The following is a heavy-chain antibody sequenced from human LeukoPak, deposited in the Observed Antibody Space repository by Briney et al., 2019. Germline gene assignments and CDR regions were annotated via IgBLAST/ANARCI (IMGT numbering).Heavy chain of an antibody. D-gene: IGHD2-2*01. J-gene: IGHJ6*03. V-gene: IGHV4-59*01. CDR1: GGSIIDNY. CDR3: ARVVIYCSSTSCFYMDV. CDR2: IYYSGST. Sequence: PSETLSLTCTVSGGSIIDNYWSWIRQPPGKGLEWIGYIYYSGSTNYNPSLKSRVTISVDTSKNQFSLKLSSVTAADTAVYYCARVVIYCSSTSCFYMDVWGKGTTVTVSS.